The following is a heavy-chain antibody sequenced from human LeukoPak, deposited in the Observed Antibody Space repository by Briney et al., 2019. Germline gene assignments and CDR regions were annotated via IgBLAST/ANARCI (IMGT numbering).Heavy chain of an antibody. V-gene: IGHV5-51*01. J-gene: IGHJ4*02. CDR2: VYPGDSDT. Sequence: GESLKISCKGSGYSFTTYWITWVRQMPGKGLEWMGLVYPGDSDTRYSPSFQGQATISADKSISTAYLQWSSLKPSDTAMYYCARRDAEWELLDYWGQGTLVTVSS. CDR3: ARRDAEWELLDY. D-gene: IGHD1-26*01. CDR1: GYSFTTYW.